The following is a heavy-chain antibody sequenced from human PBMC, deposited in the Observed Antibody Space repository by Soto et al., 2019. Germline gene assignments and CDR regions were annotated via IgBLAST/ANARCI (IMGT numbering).Heavy chain of an antibody. CDR3: GGGPLPFYRADSR. CDR2: INGGNGDT. J-gene: IGHJ4*02. D-gene: IGHD3-16*02. CDR1: GYTFTSYA. Sequence: QVQLVQSGAEMRKPGASVRVSCKASGYTFTSYAMNWVRQAPGQRLEWLGWINGGNGDTKYSQRFQDRVTITRDTSANTVYMELSTLTSEDTAIYYGGGGPLPFYRADSRWGGGPPVTASS. V-gene: IGHV1-3*01.